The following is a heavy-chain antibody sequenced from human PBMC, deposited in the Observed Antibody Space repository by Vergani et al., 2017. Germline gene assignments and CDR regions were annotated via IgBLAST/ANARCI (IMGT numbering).Heavy chain of an antibody. V-gene: IGHV4-59*01. J-gene: IGHJ6*03. CDR2: IYYSGST. CDR3: ARLVVPAASDYYDMDV. Sequence: QVQLQETGPGLVKPSETLSLTCTVSGGSISSYNWSWIRQPPGKGLEWIGYIYYSGSTNYNPSLKSRVTISVDTSKNQFSLKLSSETAADTDLYYCARLVVPAASDYYDMDVWGKGTTVTVSS. CDR1: GGSISSYN. D-gene: IGHD2-2*01.